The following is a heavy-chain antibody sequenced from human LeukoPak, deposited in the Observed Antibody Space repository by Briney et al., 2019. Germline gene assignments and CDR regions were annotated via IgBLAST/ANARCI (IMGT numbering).Heavy chain of an antibody. D-gene: IGHD3-10*01. J-gene: IGHJ5*02. Sequence: SETLSLTCAVSAYSISSDYYWGWIRQPPGKGLEWIGTIYHSGTTYYNPSPKSRVTISVDTSKNQFSLKLSSVTAADTAVYYCARESVSSGTNWFDPWGQGTLVTVSS. CDR1: AYSISSDYY. V-gene: IGHV4-38-2*02. CDR3: ARESVSSGTNWFDP. CDR2: IYHSGTT.